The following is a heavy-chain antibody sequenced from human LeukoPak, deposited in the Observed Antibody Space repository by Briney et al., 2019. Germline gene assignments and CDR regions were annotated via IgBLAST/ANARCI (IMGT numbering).Heavy chain of an antibody. CDR1: GYTFTGHY. CDR3: ARQTYSSGWDY. J-gene: IGHJ4*02. V-gene: IGHV1-2*02. D-gene: IGHD6-19*01. CDR2: INPNSGGT. Sequence: ASVKVSCKASGYTFTGHYMQWVRQAPGQGLEWMGWINPNSGGTNYAQKFRGRVSMTRDTSISTVYMEVTWLRSDDTAVYYCARQTYSSGWDYWGQGTLVTVSS.